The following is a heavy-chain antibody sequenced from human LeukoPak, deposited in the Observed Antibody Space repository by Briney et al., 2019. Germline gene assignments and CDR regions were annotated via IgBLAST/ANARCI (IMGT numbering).Heavy chain of an antibody. D-gene: IGHD1-26*01. Sequence: GGSLRLSCAASGFTFSGSAMHWARQASGKGLEWVGRIRSKANSYATAYAASVKGRFTISRDDSKNTAYLQMNSLKTEDTAVYYCTRTIVGATMPYSPWGQGTLVTVSS. V-gene: IGHV3-73*01. CDR1: GFTFSGSA. J-gene: IGHJ5*02. CDR3: TRTIVGATMPYSP. CDR2: IRSKANSYAT.